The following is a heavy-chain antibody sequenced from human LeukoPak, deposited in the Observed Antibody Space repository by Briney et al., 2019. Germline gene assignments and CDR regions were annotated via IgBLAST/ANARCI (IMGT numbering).Heavy chain of an antibody. CDR3: ARQDYDILTWYYFDY. V-gene: IGHV1-69*05. J-gene: IGHJ4*02. D-gene: IGHD3-9*01. CDR2: IIPIFGTA. Sequence: GASVKVSCKASGGTFSSYAISWVRQAPGQGLEWMGGIIPIFGTANYAQKFQGRVTITTDESTSTAYMELSSLRSEDTAVYYCARQDYDILTWYYFDYWGQGTLVTFSS. CDR1: GGTFSSYA.